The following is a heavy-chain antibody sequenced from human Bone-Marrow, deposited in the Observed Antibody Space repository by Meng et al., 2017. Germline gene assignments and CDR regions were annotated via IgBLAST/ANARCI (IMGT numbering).Heavy chain of an antibody. CDR3: ANWNDGLLNY. CDR1: GYTFTSYA. J-gene: IGHJ4*02. CDR2: INPNSGGT. V-gene: IGHV1-2*06. D-gene: IGHD1-1*01. Sequence: QVQLVQFGAEVKKPGASVKVSCKASGYTFTSYAINWVRQAPGQGLEWMGRINPNSGGTNYAQKFQGRVTMTRDTSISTAYMELSRLRSDDTAVYYCANWNDGLLNYWGQGTLVTVSS.